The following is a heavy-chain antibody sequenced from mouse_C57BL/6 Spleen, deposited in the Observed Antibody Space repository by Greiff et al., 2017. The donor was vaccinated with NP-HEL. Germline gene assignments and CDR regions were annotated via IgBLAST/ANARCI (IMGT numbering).Heavy chain of an antibody. V-gene: IGHV3-6*01. CDR3: ARVGDGNYLDY. Sequence: ESGPGLVKPSQSLSLTCSVTGYSITSGYYWNWIRQFPGNKLEWMGYISYDGSNNYNPSLKNRISITRDTSKNQFFLKLNSVTTEDTATYYCARVGDGNYLDYWGQGTTLTVSS. J-gene: IGHJ2*01. D-gene: IGHD2-1*01. CDR1: GYSITSGYY. CDR2: ISYDGSN.